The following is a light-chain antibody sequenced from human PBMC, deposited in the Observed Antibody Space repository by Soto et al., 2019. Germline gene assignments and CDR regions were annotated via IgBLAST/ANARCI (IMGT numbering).Light chain of an antibody. CDR1: QSVSGN. CDR2: GAS. CDR3: QQYNNWPPVT. Sequence: EIVMTQSPATLSVSPGERATLSCRASQSVSGNLAWYQQKPGQAPRPLIYGASTRATGIPARFNGSGSGTEFTLTISSLQSEDFAVYYCQQYNNWPPVTFGGGTKVEIK. V-gene: IGKV3-15*01. J-gene: IGKJ4*01.